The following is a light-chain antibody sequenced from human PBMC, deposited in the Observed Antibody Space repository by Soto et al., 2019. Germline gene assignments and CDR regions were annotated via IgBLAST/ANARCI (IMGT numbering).Light chain of an antibody. CDR2: VAS. Sequence: EIVMTQSPATLSVSPGERATLSCRASQSVSSNLAWYQQKPGQTPKLLIYVASTRATAIPARFSGSGSGTEFTLTISRLQSEDFAVYYCQQYNLWPLTSGGGTKVEFK. CDR1: QSVSSN. CDR3: QQYNLWPLT. V-gene: IGKV3-15*01. J-gene: IGKJ4*01.